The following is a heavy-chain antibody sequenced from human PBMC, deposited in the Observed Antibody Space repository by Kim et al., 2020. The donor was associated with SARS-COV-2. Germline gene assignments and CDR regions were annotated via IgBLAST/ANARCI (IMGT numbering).Heavy chain of an antibody. CDR3: ARGPGGMDV. Sequence: GNPTYAQRFTGRFVLSLDTSVSTAYLQISSLRAEDTAVYYCARGPGGMDVWGQGTTVTVSS. J-gene: IGHJ6*02. V-gene: IGHV7-4-1*02. CDR2: GNP.